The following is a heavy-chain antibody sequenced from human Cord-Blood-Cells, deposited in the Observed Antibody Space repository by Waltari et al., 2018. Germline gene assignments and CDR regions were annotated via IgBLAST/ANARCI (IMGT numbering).Heavy chain of an antibody. J-gene: IGHJ4*02. V-gene: IGHV1-69*01. Sequence: SYAISRVRQAPGQGLEWMGGIIPIFGTANYAQKFQGRVTITADESTSAAYMELSSLRSEDTAVYYCARDRQFGRNYDILTGYYYWGQGTLVTVSS. CDR2: IIPIFGTA. D-gene: IGHD3-9*01. CDR3: ARDRQFGRNYDILTGYYY. CDR1: SYA.